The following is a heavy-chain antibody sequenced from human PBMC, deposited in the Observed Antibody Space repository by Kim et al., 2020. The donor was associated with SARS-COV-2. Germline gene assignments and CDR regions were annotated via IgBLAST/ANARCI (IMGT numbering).Heavy chain of an antibody. CDR3: AKAVVMTGALSFFDP. CDR1: GFSLTNYG. Sequence: GGSLRLSCAASGFSLTNYGIHWIRQAPGKGLEWVALIWYDGSDKYYADSVKGRFTISRDTSKNTLFLQMNGLRAEDTAVYYCAKAVVMTGALSFFDPWC. V-gene: IGHV3-33*06. CDR2: IWYDGSDK. D-gene: IGHD2-21*02. J-gene: IGHJ5*02.